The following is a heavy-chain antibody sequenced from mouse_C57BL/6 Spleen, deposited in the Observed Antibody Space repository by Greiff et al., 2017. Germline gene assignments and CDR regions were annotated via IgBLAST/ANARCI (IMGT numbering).Heavy chain of an antibody. Sequence: QVHVKQPGAELVRPASSVKLSCKASGFTFTSYWMHWVKQRPIQGLEWIGNIDPSDSETHYNQKFKDKATLTVDKSSSTAYMQLSSLTSEDSAVYYCARKNYFDYWGQGTTLTVSS. CDR1: GFTFTSYW. J-gene: IGHJ2*01. CDR3: ARKNYFDY. V-gene: IGHV1-52*01. CDR2: IDPSDSET.